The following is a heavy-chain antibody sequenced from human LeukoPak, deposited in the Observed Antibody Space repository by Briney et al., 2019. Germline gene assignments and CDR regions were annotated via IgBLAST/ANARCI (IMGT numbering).Heavy chain of an antibody. D-gene: IGHD6-13*01. CDR3: ARGLNSGVGPAAY. CDR2: ISSSSGTI. CDR1: GFTFSSYS. V-gene: IGHV3-48*01. Sequence: GGSLRLSCAASGFTFSSYSMNWVRQAPGKGLEWVSYISSSSGTIYYADSVKGRFTISRDNAKNSLYLQVNSLRPEDTAVYYCARGLNSGVGPAAYWGQGTPVTVSS. J-gene: IGHJ4*02.